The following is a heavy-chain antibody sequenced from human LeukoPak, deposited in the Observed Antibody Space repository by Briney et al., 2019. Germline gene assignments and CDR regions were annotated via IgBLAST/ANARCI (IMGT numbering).Heavy chain of an antibody. Sequence: PSETLSLTCTVSGGSISSYYWSWIRQPAGKGLEWIGRIYTSGSTNYNPSLKSRVTMSVDTSKNQFSLKLSSVTAADTAVYYCAREYSSPKISDPDISYYYMDVWGKGTTVTVSS. CDR2: IYTSGST. CDR1: GGSISSYY. D-gene: IGHD6-13*01. CDR3: AREYSSPKISDPDISYYYMDV. V-gene: IGHV4-4*07. J-gene: IGHJ6*03.